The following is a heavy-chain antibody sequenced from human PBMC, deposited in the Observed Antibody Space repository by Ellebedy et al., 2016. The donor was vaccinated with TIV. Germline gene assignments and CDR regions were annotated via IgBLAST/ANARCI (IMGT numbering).Heavy chain of an antibody. CDR2: MSGDGGVQ. D-gene: IGHD5-18*01. CDR3: ARDGGDGYRHGLFNH. Sequence: PGGSLRLSCAASGFTSSGYAMHRVRQSPGKGLEWVAFMSGDGGVQHYADSVKGRFTVSRDNPKSTVYLQMNSLRAEDTALYFCARDGGDGYRHGLFNHWGQGTQVTVSS. V-gene: IGHV3-30*04. CDR1: GFTSSGYA. J-gene: IGHJ4*02.